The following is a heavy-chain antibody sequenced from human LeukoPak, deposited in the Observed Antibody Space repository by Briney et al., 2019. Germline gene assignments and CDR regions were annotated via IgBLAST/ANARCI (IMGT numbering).Heavy chain of an antibody. CDR2: IYGSGST. D-gene: IGHD2-2*01. J-gene: IGHJ4*02. CDR3: ARTLGYCSSTSCPRYYFHY. CDR1: GGSISSHY. V-gene: IGHV4-59*11. Sequence: AETLCLTCTVSGGSISSHYWSWIRQPPGKGLEWIGYIYGSGSTNYNPSRKSRVTISVDTSKIQFSLKLSSVTAEDTAVYYCARTLGYCSSTSCPRYYFHYWGQGTLVTVSS.